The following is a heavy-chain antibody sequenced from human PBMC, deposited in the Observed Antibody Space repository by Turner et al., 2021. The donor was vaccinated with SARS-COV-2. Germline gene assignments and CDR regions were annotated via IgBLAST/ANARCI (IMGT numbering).Heavy chain of an antibody. V-gene: IGHV3-30*18. D-gene: IGHD3-10*01. CDR2: ISYDGSNK. CDR1: GFTFSSYG. J-gene: IGHJ4*02. Sequence: QVQLVESGGGVVQPGWSLRLSCAASGFTFSSYGMHWVRQAPGKGLEWVAVISYDGSNKYYADSVKGRFTISRDNSKKTVYLQMNSLRAEDTAVYYCAKGGSGSYYTHFDYWGQGTLVTVSS. CDR3: AKGGSGSYYTHFDY.